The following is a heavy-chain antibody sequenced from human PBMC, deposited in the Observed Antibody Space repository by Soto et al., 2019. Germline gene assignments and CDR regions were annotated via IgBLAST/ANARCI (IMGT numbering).Heavy chain of an antibody. J-gene: IGHJ3*01. Sequence: TGGSLRLSCAASGFTFSRYIMHWVRQAPGQGLEWIATISSTSTNIYYADSVKGRITISRDNPKNSLSLQMDSLRREDTAVYYCARGIASSSLVTFDVWGQGTMVTVSS. D-gene: IGHD2-21*01. CDR2: ISSTSTNI. CDR3: ARGIASSSLVTFDV. V-gene: IGHV3-21*01. CDR1: GFTFSRYI.